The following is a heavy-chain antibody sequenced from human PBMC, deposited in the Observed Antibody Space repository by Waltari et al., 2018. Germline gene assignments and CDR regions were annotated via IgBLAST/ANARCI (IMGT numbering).Heavy chain of an antibody. CDR1: GGSFSGYY. V-gene: IGHV4-34*01. CDR2: INHSGST. J-gene: IGHJ4*02. CDR3: ARGGRIVVVVAATRDFDY. D-gene: IGHD2-15*01. Sequence: QVQLQQWGAGLLKPSETLSLTCAVYGGSFSGYYWSWIRQPPGKGLEWIGEINHSGSTNYNPSLKSRVTISVDTSKNQFSLKLSSVTAADTAVYYCARGGRIVVVVAATRDFDYWGQGTLVTVSS.